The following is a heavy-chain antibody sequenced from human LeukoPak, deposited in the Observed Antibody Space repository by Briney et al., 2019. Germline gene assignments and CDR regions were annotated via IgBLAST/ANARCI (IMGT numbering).Heavy chain of an antibody. Sequence: GGSLRLSCAASGFTFSSYGMHWVRQAPGKGLEWVAVISYDGSNKYYADSVKGRFTISRDNSKNTLYLQMNSLRTDDTAVYYCAKFGGVGAGYWGQGTLVTVSS. CDR1: GFTFSSYG. J-gene: IGHJ4*02. CDR3: AKFGGVGAGY. CDR2: ISYDGSNK. V-gene: IGHV3-30*18. D-gene: IGHD3-16*01.